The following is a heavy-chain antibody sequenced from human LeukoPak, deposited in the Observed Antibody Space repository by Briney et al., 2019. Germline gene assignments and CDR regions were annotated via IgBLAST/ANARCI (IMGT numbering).Heavy chain of an antibody. V-gene: IGHV4-4*07. CDR1: GGSLSSYY. CDR2: IYTSGST. D-gene: IGHD3-10*01. CDR3: AREKVRGVIDNWFDP. Sequence: SETLSLTCTVSGGSLSSYYWSWIRQPAGKGLEWIGRIYTSGSTNYNPSLKSRVTMSVDTSRNQFSLKLSSVTAADTAVYYCAREKVRGVIDNWFDPWGQGTLVTVSS. J-gene: IGHJ5*02.